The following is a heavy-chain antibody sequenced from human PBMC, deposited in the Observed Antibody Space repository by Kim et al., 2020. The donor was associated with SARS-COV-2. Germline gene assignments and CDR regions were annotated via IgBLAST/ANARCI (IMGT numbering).Heavy chain of an antibody. J-gene: IGHJ6*02. D-gene: IGHD3-10*01. CDR1: GYTFTSYG. CDR3: ARDHGGGGFGELLWDYYYYYGMDG. Sequence: ASVKVSCKASGYTFTSYGISWVRQAPGQGLEWMGWISAYNGNTNYAQKLQGRVTMTTDTSTSTAYMELRSLRSDDTAVYYCARDHGGGGFGELLWDYYYYYGMDGWGQGTTVTVSS. V-gene: IGHV1-18*01. CDR2: ISAYNGNT.